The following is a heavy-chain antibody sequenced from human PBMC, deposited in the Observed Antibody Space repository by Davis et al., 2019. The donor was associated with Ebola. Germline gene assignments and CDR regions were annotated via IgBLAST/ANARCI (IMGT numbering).Heavy chain of an antibody. D-gene: IGHD6-13*01. V-gene: IGHV1-18*01. CDR2: ISAYNGNT. CDR3: ARVMTAAGNFYYYYYMDV. CDR1: GYTFTSYG. J-gene: IGHJ6*03. Sequence: ASVKVSCKASGYTFTSYGISWVRQAPGQGLEWMGWISAYNGNTNYAQKLQGRVTMTTDTSTSTAYMELRSLRSDDTAVYYCARVMTAAGNFYYYYYMDVWGKGTTVTVSS.